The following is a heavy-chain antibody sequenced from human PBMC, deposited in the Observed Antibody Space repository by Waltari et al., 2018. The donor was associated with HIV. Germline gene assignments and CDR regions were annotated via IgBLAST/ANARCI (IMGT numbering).Heavy chain of an antibody. CDR3: SRMNEVAVAGTGFDAFDI. V-gene: IGHV1-69*01. D-gene: IGHD6-19*01. CDR1: GGTFSSYV. Sequence: QVQLVQSGAEVKKPGSSVKVSCTASGGTFSSYVISWVRQAPGQGLEWLGGIIPIFGTSIYAQNFQGRVTITADESTSTAYMELSSLRSEDTAVYYCSRMNEVAVAGTGFDAFDIWGQGTKVTVSS. J-gene: IGHJ3*02. CDR2: IIPIFGTS.